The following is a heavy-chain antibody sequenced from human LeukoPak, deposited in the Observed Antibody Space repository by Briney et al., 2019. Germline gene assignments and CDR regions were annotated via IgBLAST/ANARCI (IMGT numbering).Heavy chain of an antibody. Sequence: GSLRLSCAASGYTFSDYYMSWIRQAPGKGLEWVSYISSSGSTIYYADSVKGRFTISRDNAKNSLYLQMNSLRAEDTAVYYCARDHKNRLYYYYGMDVWGQGTTVTVSS. CDR2: ISSSGSTI. V-gene: IGHV3-11*01. J-gene: IGHJ6*02. D-gene: IGHD1-14*01. CDR3: ARDHKNRLYYYYGMDV. CDR1: GYTFSDYY.